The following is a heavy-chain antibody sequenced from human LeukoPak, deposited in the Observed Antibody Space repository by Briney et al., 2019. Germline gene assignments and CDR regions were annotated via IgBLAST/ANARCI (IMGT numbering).Heavy chain of an antibody. V-gene: IGHV4-4*09. J-gene: IGHJ3*02. CDR3: ARQKCTSTSCLTKNAFDI. CDR2: IYTSGST. D-gene: IGHD2-2*01. Sequence: SGTLSLTCTVSGSISSYYWSWIRQPPGKGLEWIGYIYTSGSTNYNPSLKRRVTISVDTSKNQFSLDLSSVTAADTAVYYCARQKCTSTSCLTKNAFDIWGQGTMVTVSS. CDR1: GSISSYY.